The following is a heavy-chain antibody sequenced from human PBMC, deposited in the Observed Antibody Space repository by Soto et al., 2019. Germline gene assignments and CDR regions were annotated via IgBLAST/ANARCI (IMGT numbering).Heavy chain of an antibody. CDR3: AREYGSGAQDFIYYYYYGMDV. D-gene: IGHD3-10*01. Sequence: GESLKISCAASGFTFSSYGMHWVRQAPGKGLEWVAVIWYDGSNKYYADSVKGRFTISRDNSKNTLYLQMNSLRAEDTAVYYCAREYGSGAQDFIYYYYYGMDVWGQGTTVTVSS. CDR1: GFTFSSYG. CDR2: IWYDGSNK. J-gene: IGHJ6*02. V-gene: IGHV3-33*01.